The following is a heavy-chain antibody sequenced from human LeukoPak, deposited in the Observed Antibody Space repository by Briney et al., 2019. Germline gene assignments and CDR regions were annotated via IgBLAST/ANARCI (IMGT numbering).Heavy chain of an antibody. J-gene: IGHJ4*02. Sequence: HGESLKISCKGSGSSFTSYWIGWVRRMPGKGLEWMGIIYPGDSDTRYSPPFQGQVTISADKSISTAYLQWSSLKASDTAMYYCARSMGYCSSTSCYVDYWGQGTLVTVSS. D-gene: IGHD2-2*01. CDR3: ARSMGYCSSTSCYVDY. V-gene: IGHV5-51*01. CDR1: GSSFTSYW. CDR2: IYPGDSDT.